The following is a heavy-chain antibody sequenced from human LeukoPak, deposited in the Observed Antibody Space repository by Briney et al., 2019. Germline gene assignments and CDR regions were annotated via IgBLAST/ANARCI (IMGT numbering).Heavy chain of an antibody. Sequence: ASVRVSCKASGYTFTSYYMHWVRQAPGQGLEWMGIINPSGGSTSYAQKFQGRVTMTTDTSTSTAYMELRSLRSDDTAVYYCARDTNYGDSYYYYYYGMDVWGQGTTVTVSS. CDR2: INPSGGST. J-gene: IGHJ6*02. CDR3: ARDTNYGDSYYYYYYGMDV. CDR1: GYTFTSYY. D-gene: IGHD4-17*01. V-gene: IGHV1-46*01.